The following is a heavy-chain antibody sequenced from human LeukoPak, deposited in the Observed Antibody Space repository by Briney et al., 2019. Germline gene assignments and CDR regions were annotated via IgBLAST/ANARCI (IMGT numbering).Heavy chain of an antibody. D-gene: IGHD3-10*01. CDR1: GYTFTSYD. CDR3: ARLYYGSGGYYYYYMDV. V-gene: IGHV1-8*01. Sequence: ASVKVSCKASGYTFTSYDINWVRQAPGQGLEWMGWMNPNSGNTGYAQKFQGRVTMTRNTSISTAYMELSSLRSEDTAVYYCARLYYGSGGYYYYYMDVWGKGTTVTVSS. J-gene: IGHJ6*03. CDR2: MNPNSGNT.